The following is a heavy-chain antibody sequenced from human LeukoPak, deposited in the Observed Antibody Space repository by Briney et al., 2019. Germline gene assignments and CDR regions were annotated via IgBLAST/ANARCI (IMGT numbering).Heavy chain of an antibody. V-gene: IGHV1-2*04. CDR2: INPNSGGT. D-gene: IGHD2-2*01. Sequence: GASVKVSCKASGYTFTGYYMHWVRQAPGQGLEWMGWINPNSGGTNYAQKFQGWVTMTRDTSISTAYMELSRLRSDDTAVYYCARDLRNCSSTSCLGYWGQGTLVTVSS. J-gene: IGHJ4*02. CDR1: GYTFTGYY. CDR3: ARDLRNCSSTSCLGY.